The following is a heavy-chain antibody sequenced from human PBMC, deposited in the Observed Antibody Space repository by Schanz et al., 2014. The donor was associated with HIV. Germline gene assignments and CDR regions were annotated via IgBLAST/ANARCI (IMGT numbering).Heavy chain of an antibody. CDR1: GGSFSGYY. CDR2: INHSGST. J-gene: IGHJ6*02. CDR3: ARGGTYLRYYYYGLDV. D-gene: IGHD3-16*02. Sequence: QVQLQQWGAGLLKPSETLSLTCAVYGGSFSGYYWNWIRQSPGKGLEWIGDINHSGSTNYNPSLKSRVTMSVDTSKNQFSLKLNSLIATDTAIYYCARGGTYLRYYYYGLDVWGRGTKVTVSS. V-gene: IGHV4-34*01.